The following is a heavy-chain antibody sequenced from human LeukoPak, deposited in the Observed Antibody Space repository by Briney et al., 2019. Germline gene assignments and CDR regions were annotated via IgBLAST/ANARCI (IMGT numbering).Heavy chain of an antibody. J-gene: IGHJ6*03. CDR3: AKSGLPAAKHYYYYMDV. CDR1: GFTFSDYF. CDR2: ISSNGDST. Sequence: GGSLRLSCAASGFTFSDYFMHWGRQAPGKGLEYVSAISSNGDSTNYANSVKGRFTISRDNSKNTLYLQMGSLRAEDMAVYYCAKSGLPAAKHYYYYMDVWGKGTTVTVSS. D-gene: IGHD2-2*01. V-gene: IGHV3-64*01.